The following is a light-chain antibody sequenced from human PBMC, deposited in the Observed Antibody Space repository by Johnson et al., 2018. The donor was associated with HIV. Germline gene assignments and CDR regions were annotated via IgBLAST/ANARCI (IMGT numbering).Light chain of an antibody. CDR3: GTWDSSLSAGGV. Sequence: QSVLTQPPSVSAAPGQKVTISCSGSSSNIGNNYVSWYQQLPGTAPKLLIYDTNKRPSGIPDRFSGSKSGTSATLGITGLPTGDEADYYCGTWDSSLSAGGVFGTGTKVTVL. J-gene: IGLJ1*01. V-gene: IGLV1-51*01. CDR2: DTN. CDR1: SSNIGNNY.